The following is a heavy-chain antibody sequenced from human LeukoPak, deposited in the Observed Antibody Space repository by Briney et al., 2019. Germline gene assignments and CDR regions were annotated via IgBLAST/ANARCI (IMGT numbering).Heavy chain of an antibody. CDR3: ARGRPDFWTNFYTYFLDS. V-gene: IGHV4-59*01. D-gene: IGHD3/OR15-3a*01. J-gene: IGHJ4*02. Sequence: TSETLSLTCTVSAGSISSYYWTWIRQPPGKGLEWIGYIYYSGSTNYNPSLKSRVAISLDTSKNQFSLKLSSVTAADTAIYYCARGRPDFWTNFYTYFLDSWGQGTLVTVSS. CDR2: IYYSGST. CDR1: AGSISSYY.